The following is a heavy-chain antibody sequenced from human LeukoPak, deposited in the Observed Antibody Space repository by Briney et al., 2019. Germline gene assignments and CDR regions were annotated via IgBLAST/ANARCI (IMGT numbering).Heavy chain of an antibody. J-gene: IGHJ4*02. V-gene: IGHV4-34*01. CDR2: INHSGST. CDR1: GGSFSAYY. Sequence: SETLSLTCAVYGGSFSAYYWNWLRQPPGKGLEWIGEINHSGSTNYNPSPKSRVTISVDTSKNQFSLKLSSVTAADTAVYYCARSRGDSSGYYYFDYWGQGTLVTVSS. D-gene: IGHD3-22*01. CDR3: ARSRGDSSGYYYFDY.